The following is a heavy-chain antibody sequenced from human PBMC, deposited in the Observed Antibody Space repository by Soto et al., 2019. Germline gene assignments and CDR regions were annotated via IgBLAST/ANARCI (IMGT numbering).Heavy chain of an antibody. D-gene: IGHD3-10*01. Sequence: EVQLLESGGGLVQPGGSLRLSCVVSGFTFNNYAMNWVRQAPGKGLEWVSGISGSGGSTYYADSVKGRFTISRDSSKHTLYLQMNSLRADDTAIYYCAIHFYYGSGSYYAVDYWGQGTLFTFSS. CDR1: GFTFNNYA. CDR3: AIHFYYGSGSYYAVDY. V-gene: IGHV3-23*01. CDR2: ISGSGGST. J-gene: IGHJ4*02.